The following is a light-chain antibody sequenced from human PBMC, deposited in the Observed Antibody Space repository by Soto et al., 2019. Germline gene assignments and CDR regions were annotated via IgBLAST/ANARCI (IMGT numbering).Light chain of an antibody. Sequence: EIVLTQSPATLSLSPGERATLSCRASQSVSSYLAWYQQKPGQAPRLLIYEASNRATGIPARFSGSGSGTDFTLTISSLEPEDFAVYYCQQRSNCPLTFGGGTKVEIK. CDR1: QSVSSY. V-gene: IGKV3-11*01. CDR2: EAS. J-gene: IGKJ4*01. CDR3: QQRSNCPLT.